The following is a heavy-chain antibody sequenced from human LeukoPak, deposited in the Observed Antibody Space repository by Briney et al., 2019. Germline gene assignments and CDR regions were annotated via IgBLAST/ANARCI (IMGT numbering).Heavy chain of an antibody. CDR1: GYTFTSYD. CDR3: ARGWGSIAARPRNLFLRY. Sequence: ASVKVSCRASGYTFTSYDINWVRQATGQGLEWMGWMNPNSGNTGYAQKFQGRVTITRNTSISTAYMELSSLRSEDTAVYYCARGWGSIAARPRNLFLRYWGQGTLVTVSS. D-gene: IGHD6-6*01. V-gene: IGHV1-8*03. J-gene: IGHJ4*02. CDR2: MNPNSGNT.